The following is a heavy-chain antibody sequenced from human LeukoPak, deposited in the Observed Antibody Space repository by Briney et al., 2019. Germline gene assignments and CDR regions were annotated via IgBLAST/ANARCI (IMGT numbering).Heavy chain of an antibody. J-gene: IGHJ4*02. CDR3: ARQNWGIDY. CDR2: THPGDSDT. Sequence: GESLKISCKGSGYSFTTYWIGWVRQMSGKGLEWMGITHPGDSDTRYSPSFQGQVTISADRSISTAYLQWSSLKASDTAMYYCARQNWGIDYWGQGTLVTVSS. V-gene: IGHV5-51*01. D-gene: IGHD7-27*01. CDR1: GYSFTTYW.